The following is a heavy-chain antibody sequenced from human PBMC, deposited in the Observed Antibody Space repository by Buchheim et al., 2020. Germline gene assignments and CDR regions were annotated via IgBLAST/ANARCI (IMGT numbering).Heavy chain of an antibody. V-gene: IGHV3-48*01. CDR3: ARMYGSGSSYPFDY. D-gene: IGHD3-10*01. CDR1: GFTFSIYN. J-gene: IGHJ4*02. CDR2: ISSMSSTI. Sequence: EVQLVESGGGLIQPGGSLRLSCAASGFTFSIYNMNWVRQAPGKGLEWVSYISSMSSTIYYPYSWKGRFTISSDNATNSLYLQMNSLRAEDTAVYYCARMYGSGSSYPFDYWGQGT.